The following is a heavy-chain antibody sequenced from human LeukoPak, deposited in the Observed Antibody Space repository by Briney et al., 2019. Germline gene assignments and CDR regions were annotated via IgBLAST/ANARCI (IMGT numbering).Heavy chain of an antibody. J-gene: IGHJ4*02. D-gene: IGHD7-27*01. CDR1: GGSISSSSYY. CDR2: IYHSGST. V-gene: IGHV4-39*07. CDR3: ARDGTRMGNYFNY. Sequence: PSETLSLTCTVSGGSISSSSYYWGWIRQPPGKGLEWIGSIYHSGSTYYNPSLKSRVTISVDTSKNQFSLKLSSVTAADTAVYFCARDGTRMGNYFNYWGQGTLVTVSS.